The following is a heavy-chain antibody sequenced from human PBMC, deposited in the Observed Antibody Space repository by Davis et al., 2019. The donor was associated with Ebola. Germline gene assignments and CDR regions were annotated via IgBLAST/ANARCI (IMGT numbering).Heavy chain of an antibody. Sequence: MPGGSLRLSCTVSGGSISAYYWSWIRQPPGKALECIGYIYYSGSTNYNPSLKSRVTISVDTSKNQFSLKLSSVTAADTAVYYCARVIGHYDFWSGSISDYGLDVWGQGTTVTASS. J-gene: IGHJ6*02. D-gene: IGHD3-3*01. V-gene: IGHV4-59*01. CDR2: IYYSGST. CDR3: ARVIGHYDFWSGSISDYGLDV. CDR1: GGSISAYY.